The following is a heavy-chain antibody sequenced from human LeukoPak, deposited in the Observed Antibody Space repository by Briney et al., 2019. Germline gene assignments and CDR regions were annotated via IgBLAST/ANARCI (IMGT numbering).Heavy chain of an antibody. V-gene: IGHV3-53*04. CDR1: GFTVSSNY. J-gene: IGHJ4*02. CDR3: ARVGFEKLLWFGKISGYFDY. Sequence: GGSLRLSCAASGFTVSSNYMSWVRQAPGKGQEWVSVIYSGGSTYYADSVKGRFTISRHNSKNTLYLQMNSLRAEDTAVYYCARVGFEKLLWFGKISGYFDYWGQGTLVTVSS. D-gene: IGHD3-10*01. CDR2: IYSGGST.